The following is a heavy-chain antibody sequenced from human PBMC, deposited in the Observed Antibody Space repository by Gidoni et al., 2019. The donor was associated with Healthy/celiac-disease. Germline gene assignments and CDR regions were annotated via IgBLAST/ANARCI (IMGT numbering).Heavy chain of an antibody. Sequence: QLQLQESGPGLVKPSETLSLTCTVSGGSISSSSYYWGWIRQPPGKGLEWIGSIYYSGCTYYNPSLKSRVTISVDTSKNQFSLKLSSVTAADTAVYYCATRDYYDSSGYYLAEYFQHWGQGTLVTVSS. CDR3: ATRDYYDSSGYYLAEYFQH. CDR2: IYYSGCT. D-gene: IGHD3-22*01. CDR1: GGSISSSSYY. J-gene: IGHJ1*01. V-gene: IGHV4-39*01.